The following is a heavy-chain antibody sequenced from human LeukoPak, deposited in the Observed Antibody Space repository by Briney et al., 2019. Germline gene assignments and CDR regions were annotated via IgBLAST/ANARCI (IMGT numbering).Heavy chain of an antibody. J-gene: IGHJ6*02. CDR1: GFTFSSYG. D-gene: IGHD2-2*03. V-gene: IGHV3-33*01. CDR3: ARDGYCSSTSCYGDYYYGMDV. Sequence: SGRSLRLSCAASGFTFSSYGMHWVRQAPGKGLEWVAVIWCDGSNKYYADSVKGRFTISRDNSKNTLYLQMNSLRAEDTAVYYCARDGYCSSTSCYGDYYYGMDVWGQGTTVTVSS. CDR2: IWCDGSNK.